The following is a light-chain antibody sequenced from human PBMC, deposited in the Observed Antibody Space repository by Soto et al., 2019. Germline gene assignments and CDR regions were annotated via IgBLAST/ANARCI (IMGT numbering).Light chain of an antibody. CDR3: QHYNSYSEA. Sequence: DIQMTQSPSSLSASVGDRVTITCRASQSINNCLNWYQQKPGKAPKLLIYKASTLKSGVPSRFSGSGSGTEFTLTISSLQPDDFATYYCQHYNSYSEAFGQGTKVDIK. J-gene: IGKJ1*01. CDR2: KAS. CDR1: QSINNC. V-gene: IGKV1-5*03.